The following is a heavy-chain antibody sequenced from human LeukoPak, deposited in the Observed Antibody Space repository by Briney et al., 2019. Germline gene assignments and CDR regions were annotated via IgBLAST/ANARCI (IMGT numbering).Heavy chain of an antibody. CDR1: GGSVGSGSYY. CDR2: ILYSDIT. J-gene: IGHJ5*02. D-gene: IGHD5-18*01. V-gene: IGHV4-61*01. CDR3: AAMAVNWFDP. Sequence: SETLSLTCTVSGGSVGSGSYYWSWIRQSPGKGLEWIGCILYSDITNYNPSLKSRVTMSVDTSKNQFSLRLTSVTAADTAVYYCAAMAVNWFDPWGQGTLVIVSS.